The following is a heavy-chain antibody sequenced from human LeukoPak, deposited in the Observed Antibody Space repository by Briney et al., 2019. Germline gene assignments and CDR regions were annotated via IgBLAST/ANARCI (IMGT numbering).Heavy chain of an antibody. CDR2: IYYSGST. V-gene: IGHV4-59*01. Sequence: TASETLSLTCTASGGSISSYYWSWIRQPPGKGLEWIGYIYYSGSTNYNPFLKSRVTISVDTSKNQFSLKLSSVTAADTAVYYCARVSGLRVGALDYWGQGTLVTVSS. D-gene: IGHD1-26*01. CDR1: GGSISSYY. J-gene: IGHJ4*02. CDR3: ARVSGLRVGALDY.